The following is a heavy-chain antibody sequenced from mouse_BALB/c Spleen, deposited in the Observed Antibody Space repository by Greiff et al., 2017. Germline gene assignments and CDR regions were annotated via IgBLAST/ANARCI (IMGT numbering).Heavy chain of an antibody. CDR2: IDPETGGT. Sequence: VKLQESGAELVRPGASVTLSCKASGYTFTDYEMHWVKQTPVHGLEWIGAIDPETGGTAYNQKFKGKATLTADKSSSTAYMELRSLTSEDSAVYYCTRQARLRTMDYWGQGTSVTVSS. D-gene: IGHD2-2*01. J-gene: IGHJ4*01. V-gene: IGHV1-15*01. CDR1: GYTFTDYE. CDR3: TRQARLRTMDY.